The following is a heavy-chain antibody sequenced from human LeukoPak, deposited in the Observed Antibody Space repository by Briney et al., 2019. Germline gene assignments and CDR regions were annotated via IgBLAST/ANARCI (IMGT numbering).Heavy chain of an antibody. J-gene: IGHJ1*01. CDR1: GYSISSGYY. Sequence: PSETLSLTYTVSGYSISSGYYWGWIRQPPGKGLEWIGSIHHSGSTNYNPSLKSRVTISLDTSKSQFSLKLSSVTAADTAVYYCARAYGGNSQYFQHWGQGTLVTVSS. CDR2: IHHSGST. V-gene: IGHV4-38-2*02. CDR3: ARAYGGNSQYFQH. D-gene: IGHD4-23*01.